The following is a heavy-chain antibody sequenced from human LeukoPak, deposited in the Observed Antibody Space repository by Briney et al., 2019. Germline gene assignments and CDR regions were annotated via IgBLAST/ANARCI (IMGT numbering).Heavy chain of an antibody. J-gene: IGHJ4*02. CDR3: AREYGTYYYGSGSPIAGMDV. CDR2: ISSSSSYI. V-gene: IGHV3-21*01. D-gene: IGHD3-10*01. CDR1: GFTFSSYS. Sequence: GGSLRLSCAASGFTFSSYSMNWVRQAPGKGLEWVSSISSSSSYIYYADSVKGRFTISRDNAKNSLYLQMNSLRAEDTAVYYCAREYGTYYYGSGSPIAGMDVWGQGTLVTVSS.